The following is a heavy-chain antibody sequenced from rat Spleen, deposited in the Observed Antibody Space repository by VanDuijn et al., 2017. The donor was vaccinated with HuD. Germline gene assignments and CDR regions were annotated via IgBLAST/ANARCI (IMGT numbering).Heavy chain of an antibody. CDR1: GFTFSSFP. D-gene: IGHD2-1*01. Sequence: EVQLVESGGGLVQPGRSMKLSCAASGFTFSSFPMAWVRQAPTKGLEWVATISTSGGSTYYRDSVKGRFNISRDNAESTLYLQMDSLRSEDTATYYCARRYDFDFWGQGVMVTVSS. V-gene: IGHV5-46*01. J-gene: IGHJ2*01. CDR2: ISTSGGST. CDR3: ARRYDFDF.